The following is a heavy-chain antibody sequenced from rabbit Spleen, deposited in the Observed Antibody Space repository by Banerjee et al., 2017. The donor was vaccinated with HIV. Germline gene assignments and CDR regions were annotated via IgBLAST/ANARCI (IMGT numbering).Heavy chain of an antibody. V-gene: IGHV1S45*01. Sequence: EQLEESRGGLVQPEGSLTLTCTASGFDFSSGYYMCWGRQAPGKGLEWIACIGAGNSGSIYYASWAKGRFTISITSSTTVTLQMTSLTAADTATYFCARDAAGREDFYFWGPGTLVTVS. CDR1: GFDFSSGYY. CDR2: IGAGNSGSI. CDR3: ARDAAGREDFYF. D-gene: IGHD4-2*01. J-gene: IGHJ4*01.